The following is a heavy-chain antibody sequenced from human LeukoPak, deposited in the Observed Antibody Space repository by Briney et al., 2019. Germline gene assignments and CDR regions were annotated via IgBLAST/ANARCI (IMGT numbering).Heavy chain of an antibody. Sequence: GGSLRLSCAASGFTFSGSAMHWVRQASGKGLEWVGRIRSRANSYATAYAASVKGRFTISRDDSKNTAYLQMNSLKTEDTAVYYCHSTAVAGRDAFDIWGQGTMVTVSS. V-gene: IGHV3-73*01. CDR3: HSTAVAGRDAFDI. CDR1: GFTFSGSA. D-gene: IGHD6-19*01. CDR2: IRSRANSYAT. J-gene: IGHJ3*02.